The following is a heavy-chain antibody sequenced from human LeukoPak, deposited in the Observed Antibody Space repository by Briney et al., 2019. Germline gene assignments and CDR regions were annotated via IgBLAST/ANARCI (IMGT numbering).Heavy chain of an antibody. CDR1: GFTFSSYW. J-gene: IGHJ5*02. Sequence: GGSLRLSCAASGFTFSSYWMHWVRQAPGKGRVWVSRIKSDGSSTSHADSVKGRFTISRDNAKNTLYLQMNSLRAEDTAVYYCARSDWFDPWGQGTLVTVSS. CDR3: ARSDWFDP. CDR2: IKSDGSST. V-gene: IGHV3-74*01.